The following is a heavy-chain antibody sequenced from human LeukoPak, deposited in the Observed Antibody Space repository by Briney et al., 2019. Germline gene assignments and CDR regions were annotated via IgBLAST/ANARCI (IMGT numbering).Heavy chain of an antibody. CDR1: GFTFSDHG. J-gene: IGHJ4*02. V-gene: IGHV3-23*01. Sequence: GGSLRLSCAASGFTFSDHGMTWVRQAAGKGLEWVSTICDTSGSIYYADYVKGRFTISRDNSENTVYLQMNSLRADDTALYFCAKNSGTYFYWGQGTRVTVSS. CDR3: AKNSGTYFY. CDR2: ICDTSGSI. D-gene: IGHD1-26*01.